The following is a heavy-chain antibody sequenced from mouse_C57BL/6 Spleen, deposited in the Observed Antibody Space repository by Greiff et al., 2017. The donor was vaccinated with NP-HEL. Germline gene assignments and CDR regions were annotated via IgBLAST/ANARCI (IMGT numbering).Heavy chain of an antibody. CDR1: GFTFSSYA. Sequence: EVHLVESGGGLVKPGGSLKLSCAASGFTFSSYAMSWVRQTPEKRLEWVATISDGGSYTYYPDNVKGRFTISRDNAKNNLYLQMSHLKSEDTAMYYCAREVNWDHAMDYWGQGTSVTVSS. CDR2: ISDGGSYT. V-gene: IGHV5-4*01. J-gene: IGHJ4*01. D-gene: IGHD4-1*01. CDR3: AREVNWDHAMDY.